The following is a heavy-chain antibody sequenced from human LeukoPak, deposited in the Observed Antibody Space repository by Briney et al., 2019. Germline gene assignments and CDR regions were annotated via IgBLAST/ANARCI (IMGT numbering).Heavy chain of an antibody. CDR1: GFTFSSYA. CDR2: ISYDGSNK. D-gene: IGHD5-12*01. J-gene: IGHJ4*02. CDR3: AKDGGGYDWGGYYFDY. V-gene: IGHV3-30*04. Sequence: GRSLRLSCAASGFTFSSYAMHWVRQAPGKGLEWVAVISYDGSNKYYADSVKGRFTISRDNSKNTLYLQMNSLRAEDTAVYYCAKDGGGYDWGGYYFDYWGQGTLVTVSS.